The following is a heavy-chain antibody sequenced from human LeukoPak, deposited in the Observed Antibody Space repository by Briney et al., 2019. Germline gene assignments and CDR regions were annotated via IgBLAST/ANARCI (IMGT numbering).Heavy chain of an antibody. J-gene: IGHJ5*02. V-gene: IGHV4-39*01. Sequence: SETLSLTCTVSGGSISSSSYYWGWIRQPPGKGLEWIGSIYYSGSTYYNPSLKSRVTMSVDTSKNQFSLKLSSVTAADTAVYYCARHRTGGGSYHKGDWFDPWGQGTLVTVSS. CDR3: ARHRTGGGSYHKGDWFDP. CDR1: GGSISSSSYY. CDR2: IYYSGST. D-gene: IGHD1-26*01.